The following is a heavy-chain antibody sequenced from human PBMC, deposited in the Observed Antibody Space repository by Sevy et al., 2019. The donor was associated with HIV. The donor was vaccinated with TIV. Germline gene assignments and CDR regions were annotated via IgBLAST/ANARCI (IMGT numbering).Heavy chain of an antibody. CDR3: ARNTYYFDTTGYGAFDM. CDR2: INGKADNT. D-gene: IGHD3-22*01. J-gene: IGHJ3*02. Sequence: GGSLRLSCAASGFTFDDYAMSWVRQAPGKGLEWVSSINGKADNTGYADSVKGRFTISRDSAKKSLYLQMNSLRVEDTALYHCARNTYYFDTTGYGAFDMWGQGTMVTVSS. CDR1: GFTFDDYA. V-gene: IGHV3-20*01.